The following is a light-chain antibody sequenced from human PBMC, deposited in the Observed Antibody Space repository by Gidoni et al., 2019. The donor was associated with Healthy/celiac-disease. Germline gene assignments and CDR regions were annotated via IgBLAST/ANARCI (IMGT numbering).Light chain of an antibody. CDR2: KVS. V-gene: IGKV2-30*01. J-gene: IGKJ1*01. CDR3: MQGTPSWT. CDR1: QSLVYSDGNTY. Sequence: DVVMTQSPLCLPVTLGQPASISCRSSQSLVYSDGNTYLNWFQQRPGQSPRRLIYKVSNRDSGVPDRFSGSGSGTDFTLKISRVAAEDVGVYYCMQGTPSWTFGQGTKVEIK.